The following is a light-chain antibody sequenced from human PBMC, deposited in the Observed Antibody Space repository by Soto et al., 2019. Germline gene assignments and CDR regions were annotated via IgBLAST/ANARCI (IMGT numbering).Light chain of an antibody. J-gene: IGKJ1*01. Sequence: EIVLTQSPGTLSFSPGERATVSCRASQRVSSNYLAWYQQKPGQAPRLVIHDAASRATGIPDRFTGSGSGTDFTSTSSRLEPEDFAVYYCQQCGRSPWTFGQGTKVDIK. CDR1: QRVSSNY. V-gene: IGKV3-20*01. CDR2: DAA. CDR3: QQCGRSPWT.